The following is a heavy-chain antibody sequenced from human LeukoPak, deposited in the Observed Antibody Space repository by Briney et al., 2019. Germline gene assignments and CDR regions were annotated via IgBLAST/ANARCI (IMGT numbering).Heavy chain of an antibody. V-gene: IGHV1-24*01. J-gene: IGHJ4*02. Sequence: ASVRVSCTVSGYTLTELSMYWVRQAPGKGLEWMATFHPEDGETIYAQQFQGRVTISEDTSADTAYMQLTSLRSDDTAIYYCAAGIAVPSGFDYWGQGTLVTVSS. CDR1: GYTLTELS. D-gene: IGHD6-19*01. CDR2: FHPEDGET. CDR3: AAGIAVPSGFDY.